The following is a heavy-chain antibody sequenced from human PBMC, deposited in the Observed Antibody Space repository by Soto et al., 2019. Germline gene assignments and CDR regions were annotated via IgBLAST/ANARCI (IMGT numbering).Heavy chain of an antibody. V-gene: IGHV3-23*01. CDR1: GFTFSSYA. Sequence: EVQLLESGGGLVQPGGSLRLSCAASGFTFSSYAMSWVRQAPGKGLEWVSAISGSGGSTYYADSVKGRFTISRDNSKNTQYLQMNNGRAEDTGVYYCAKVFGGWRVLRAFYIWGQGTMVTVSS. CDR3: AKVFGGWRVLRAFYI. CDR2: ISGSGGST. J-gene: IGHJ3*02. D-gene: IGHD2-15*01.